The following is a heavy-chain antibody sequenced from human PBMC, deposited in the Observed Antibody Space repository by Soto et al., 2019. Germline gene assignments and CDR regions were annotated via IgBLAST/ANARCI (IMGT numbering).Heavy chain of an antibody. V-gene: IGHV4-30-4*01. CDR3: ARVKLTGYYIVGFDY. D-gene: IGHD3-9*01. CDR1: GGSISSGAYF. Sequence: SETLSLTCTVSGGSISSGAYFWIWVRQPPGKGLEWIGYISHIGSTYYNPSLKSRATLSVDTSKNQFSLKLTSVTAADTAVYYCARVKLTGYYIVGFDYWGQGTLVTVSS. J-gene: IGHJ4*02. CDR2: ISHIGST.